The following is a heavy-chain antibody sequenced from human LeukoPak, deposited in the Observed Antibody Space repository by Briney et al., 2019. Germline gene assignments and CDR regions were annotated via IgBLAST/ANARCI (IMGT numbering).Heavy chain of an antibody. J-gene: IGHJ5*02. V-gene: IGHV1-18*01. D-gene: IGHD2-2*01. CDR2: ISAYNGNT. CDR3: ARDEFHPQVVATSKDIVVVPAATANWFDP. Sequence: ASVKVSCKASGYTFTSYGISWVRQAPGQGLEWMGWISAYNGNTNYAQKLQGRVTMTTDTSTSTAYMELRSLRSDDTAVYYCARDEFHPQVVATSKDIVVVPAATANWFDPWGQGTLVTVSS. CDR1: GYTFTSYG.